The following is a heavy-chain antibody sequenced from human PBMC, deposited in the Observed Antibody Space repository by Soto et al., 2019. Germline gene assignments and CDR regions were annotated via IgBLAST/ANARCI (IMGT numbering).Heavy chain of an antibody. CDR1: GGSISSGGYS. Sequence: SETLSLTCAVSGGSISSGGYSWSWIRQPPGKGLEWTGYIYHSGSTYYNPSLKSRVTISVDKSKNQFSLKLSSVTAADTAVYYCARGPPFHWGQGTLVTVSS. V-gene: IGHV4-30-2*01. CDR3: ARGPPFH. CDR2: IYHSGST. J-gene: IGHJ4*02. D-gene: IGHD3-16*01.